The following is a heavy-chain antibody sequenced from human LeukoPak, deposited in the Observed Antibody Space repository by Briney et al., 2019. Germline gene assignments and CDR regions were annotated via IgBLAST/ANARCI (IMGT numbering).Heavy chain of an antibody. Sequence: GGSLRLSCAASGFTFSSHWMHWVRQAPGKGLVWVSRINSDGSSISYADSVKGRFTISRDNAKNTLYLQMNSLRAEDTAVYYCARDPGRIGFDYWGQGTLVTVSS. V-gene: IGHV3-74*01. D-gene: IGHD2/OR15-2a*01. CDR2: INSDGSSI. CDR1: GFTFSSHW. J-gene: IGHJ4*02. CDR3: ARDPGRIGFDY.